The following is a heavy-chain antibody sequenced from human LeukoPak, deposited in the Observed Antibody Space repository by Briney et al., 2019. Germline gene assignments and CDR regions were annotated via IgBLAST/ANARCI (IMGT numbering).Heavy chain of an antibody. J-gene: IGHJ4*02. CDR2: ISGSGGST. Sequence: PGGSLRLSCAASGFTFSSYGMSWVRQAPGKGLEWVSAISGSGGSTYYADSVKGRFTISRDNSKNTLYLQMNSLRAEDTAVYYCAKDRGSGSYLPIYFDYWGQGTLVTVSS. V-gene: IGHV3-23*01. D-gene: IGHD1-26*01. CDR3: AKDRGSGSYLPIYFDY. CDR1: GFTFSSYG.